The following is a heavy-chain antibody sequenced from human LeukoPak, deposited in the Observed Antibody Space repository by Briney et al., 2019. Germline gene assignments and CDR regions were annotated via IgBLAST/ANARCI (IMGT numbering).Heavy chain of an antibody. CDR2: INHSGST. CDR3: ARGEPGSWFDP. V-gene: IGHV4-34*01. J-gene: IGHJ5*02. Sequence: PSETLSLTCAVYGGSFSDYYWSWSRQPPGKGLEWIGEINHSGSTNYNPSLKSRVTISVDTSKKQFSLNLSSVTAADTAVYYCARGEPGSWFDPWGQGTLVTVSS. CDR1: GGSFSDYY. D-gene: IGHD3-10*01.